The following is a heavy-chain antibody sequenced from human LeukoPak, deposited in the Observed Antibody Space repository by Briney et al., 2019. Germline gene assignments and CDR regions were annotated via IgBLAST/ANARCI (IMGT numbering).Heavy chain of an antibody. CDR3: VKHSAPVLAAARFDY. J-gene: IGHJ4*02. CDR2: IGGSGGST. V-gene: IGHV3-23*01. Sequence: GGSLRLSCAASGFTFRSYAMSWVRQAPGKGLEWVSGIGGSGGSTYYADSVKGRFTISRDNSKNTLYLQMNSLRAEDTALYYCVKHSAPVLAAARFDYWGQGNLVTVSS. D-gene: IGHD2-2*01. CDR1: GFTFRSYA.